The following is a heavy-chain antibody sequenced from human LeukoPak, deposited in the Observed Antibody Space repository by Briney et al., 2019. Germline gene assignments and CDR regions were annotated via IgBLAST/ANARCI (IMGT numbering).Heavy chain of an antibody. CDR1: GFTFSSYA. V-gene: IGHV3-23*01. J-gene: IGHJ3*02. D-gene: IGHD3-22*01. CDR2: ISGSGGST. CDR3: AKETSGYYYDSSDGFDI. Sequence: GGSLRLSCAASGFTFSSYAMSWVRQAPGKGLEWASVISGSGGSTYYADSVKGRFTISRDNSKNTLYLQMNSLRAEDTAVYYCAKETSGYYYDSSDGFDIWGQGTAVTVSS.